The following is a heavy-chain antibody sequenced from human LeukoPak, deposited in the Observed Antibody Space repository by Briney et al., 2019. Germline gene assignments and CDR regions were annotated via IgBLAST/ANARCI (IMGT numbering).Heavy chain of an antibody. D-gene: IGHD2/OR15-2a*01. Sequence: GGSLRLSCAASGFTFSSYAMQWVRQAPGKGLEWVAVISYDGTNKYYADSVKGRFTISRDNSKNTLYLQMNSLRAEDTAVYYCARNSLGDPTYYFDYWGQGTLVTVSS. CDR1: GFTFSSYA. V-gene: IGHV3-30*04. J-gene: IGHJ4*02. CDR3: ARNSLGDPTYYFDY. CDR2: ISYDGTNK.